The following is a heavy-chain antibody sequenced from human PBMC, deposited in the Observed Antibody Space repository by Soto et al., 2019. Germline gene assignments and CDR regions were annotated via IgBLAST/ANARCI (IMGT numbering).Heavy chain of an antibody. CDR3: ARVVYFDRSAYGL. V-gene: IGHV3-21*01. Sequence: PWGSLRISCASSGFSFSGYNMNWVRQAPGKGLEWVSSISGDSNYIYYADSVQGRFTISRDNAKNSVYLQMNSLRAEDTAVYYCARVVYFDRSAYGLWGQGTMVTVSS. CDR1: GFSFSGYN. D-gene: IGHD3-22*01. J-gene: IGHJ3*01. CDR2: ISGDSNYI.